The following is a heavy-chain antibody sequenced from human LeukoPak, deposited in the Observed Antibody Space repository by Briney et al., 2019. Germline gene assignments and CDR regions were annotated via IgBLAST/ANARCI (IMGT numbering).Heavy chain of an antibody. CDR1: GYTFTSYG. D-gene: IGHD3-22*01. CDR3: ARAYYCDSSGYYESDY. CDR2: ISAYNGNT. Sequence: ASVKVSCKASGYTFTSYGISWVRQAPGQGLEWMGWISAYNGNTNYAQKLQGRVTMTTDTSTSTAYMELRSLRSDDTAVYYCARAYYCDSSGYYESDYWGQGTLVTVSS. V-gene: IGHV1-18*01. J-gene: IGHJ4*02.